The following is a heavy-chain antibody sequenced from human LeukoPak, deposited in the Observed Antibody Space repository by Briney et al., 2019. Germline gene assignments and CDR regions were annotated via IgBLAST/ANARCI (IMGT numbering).Heavy chain of an antibody. CDR2: ISSYYGNS. J-gene: IGHJ6*02. V-gene: IGHV1-18*01. D-gene: IGHD4-17*01. Sequence: AAVKVSCKASGYTFTSYGISWVRQAPGQGLEWMGWISSYYGNSNYAQKLQGRVTMSTDSSTSTAYMELRSLRSDDTAVYYCARVGFAETRGYGDYYYYGMDVWGQGTTVT. CDR1: GYTFTSYG. CDR3: ARVGFAETRGYGDYYYYGMDV.